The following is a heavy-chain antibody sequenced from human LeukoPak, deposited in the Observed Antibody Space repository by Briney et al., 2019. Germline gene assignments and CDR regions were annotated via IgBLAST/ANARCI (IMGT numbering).Heavy chain of an antibody. CDR3: GRFWSGYLPDY. Sequence: TGKSLRLSCAASGFTFSSYGMHWVRQAPGKGLEWVAVISYDGSNTYYADSVKGRFTISRDNFNNTLYLQMNNLRAEDTAVYYCGRFWSGYLPDYWGQGTLVTVSS. CDR1: GFTFSSYG. V-gene: IGHV3-30*03. D-gene: IGHD3-3*01. CDR2: ISYDGSNT. J-gene: IGHJ4*02.